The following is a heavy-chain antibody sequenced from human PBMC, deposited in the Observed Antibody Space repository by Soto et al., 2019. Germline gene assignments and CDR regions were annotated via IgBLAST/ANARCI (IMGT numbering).Heavy chain of an antibody. J-gene: IGHJ2*01. CDR2: INPGNGNT. V-gene: IGHV1-3*01. Sequence: QVQVVQSGAEVKKPGASVKVSCKASGYTFTSYAMHWVRQAPGQRLEWMGWINPGNGNTKNSQKFQGRVTITRDTFASTAYMELSSLRSEDTAEYYCARGASSVTTFYFDLWGRGTLVTVSS. CDR3: ARGASSVTTFYFDL. CDR1: GYTFTSYA. D-gene: IGHD4-17*01.